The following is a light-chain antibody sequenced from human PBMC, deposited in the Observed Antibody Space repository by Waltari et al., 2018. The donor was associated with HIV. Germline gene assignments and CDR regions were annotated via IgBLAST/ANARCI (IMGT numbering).Light chain of an antibody. CDR3: LLSYSGARV. Sequence: QPVVTQEPSLSVSAGGTVTLTCGSSTGAVTTGHYVYWFKQPPGRAPRTLIYDTNKRHSWTPARFSGSLLGSFGGRAALSLSGAQPEDEADYYCLLSYSGARVFGGGTKLTV. J-gene: IGLJ2*01. V-gene: IGLV7-46*01. CDR1: TGAVTTGHY. CDR2: DTN.